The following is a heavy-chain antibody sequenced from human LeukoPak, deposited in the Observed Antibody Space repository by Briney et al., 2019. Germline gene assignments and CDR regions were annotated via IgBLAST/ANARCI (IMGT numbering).Heavy chain of an antibody. CDR2: IKLDGGET. V-gene: IGHV3-7*01. CDR3: ARDRQIAY. J-gene: IGHJ4*02. Sequence: HPGGSLRLSCAASGLTFSNYWLTWVRQAPGQGLEWVANIKLDGGETHYVDSVKGRFTISRDNAKNSLYLLMNSLRAEDTAVYYCARDRQIAYWGQGTLVTVSS. CDR1: GLTFSNYW.